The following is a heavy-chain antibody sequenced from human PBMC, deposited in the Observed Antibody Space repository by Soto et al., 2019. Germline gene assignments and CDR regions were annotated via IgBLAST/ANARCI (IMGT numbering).Heavy chain of an antibody. J-gene: IGHJ6*02. D-gene: IGHD3-22*01. CDR3: ARELYYYDSYYYYGMDV. Sequence: PSETLSLTCAVYGGSFSGYYWSWIRQPPGKGLEWIGEINHSGSTNYNPSLKSRVTISVDTSKNQFSLKLSSVTAADTAVYYCARELYYYDSYYYYGMDVRGQGTTVTVS. V-gene: IGHV4-34*01. CDR2: INHSGST. CDR1: GGSFSGYY.